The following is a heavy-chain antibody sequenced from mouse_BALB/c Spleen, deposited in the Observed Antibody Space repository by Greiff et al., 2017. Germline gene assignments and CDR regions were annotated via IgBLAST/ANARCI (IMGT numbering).Heavy chain of an antibody. V-gene: IGHV5-6-3*01. CDR1: GFTFSSYG. CDR2: INSNGGST. D-gene: IGHD4-1*01. J-gene: IGHJ2*01. CDR3: ATGTYFDY. Sequence: EVKVVESGGGLVQPGGSLKLSCAASGFTFSSYGMSWVRQTPDKRLELVATINSNGGSTYYPDSVKGRFTISRDNAKNTLYLQMSSLKSEDTAMYYCATGTYFDYWGQGTTLTVSS.